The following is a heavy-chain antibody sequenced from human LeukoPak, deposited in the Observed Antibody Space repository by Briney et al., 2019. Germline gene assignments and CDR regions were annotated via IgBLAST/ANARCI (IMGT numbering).Heavy chain of an antibody. V-gene: IGHV3-21*01. D-gene: IGHD3-22*01. CDR1: GLTFSRYN. Sequence: GGSLRLSCAASGLTFSRYNMNWVRQAPGKGLEWVSSISTSSSYKHYTESVRGRFTISRVNAKNSAFLQMNNLRVEDTAVYDCARIGWLDNQHYFDYWGQGTLVTVSS. CDR2: ISTSSSYK. J-gene: IGHJ4*02. CDR3: ARIGWLDNQHYFDY.